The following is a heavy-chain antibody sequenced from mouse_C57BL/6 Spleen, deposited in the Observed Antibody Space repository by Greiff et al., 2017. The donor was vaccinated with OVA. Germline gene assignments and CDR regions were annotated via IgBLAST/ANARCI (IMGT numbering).Heavy chain of an antibody. CDR1: GFTFSSYA. V-gene: IGHV5-4*01. CDR2: ISDGGSYT. CDR3: ARALSTVVAPYWYFDV. Sequence: DVHLVESGGGLVKPGGSLKLSCAASGFTFSSYAMSWVRQTPEKRLEWVATISDGGSYTYYPDNVKGRFTISRDNAKNNLYLQMSHLKSEDTAMYYCARALSTVVAPYWYFDVWGTGTTVTVSS. D-gene: IGHD1-1*01. J-gene: IGHJ1*03.